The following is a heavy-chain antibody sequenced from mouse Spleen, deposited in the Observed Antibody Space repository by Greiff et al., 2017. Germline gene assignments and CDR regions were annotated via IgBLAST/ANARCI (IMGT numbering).Heavy chain of an antibody. J-gene: IGHJ1*01. Sequence: QVQLQQSGPGLVQPSQSLSITCTVSGFSLTSYGVHWVRQSPGKGLEWLGVIWSGGSTDYNAAFISRLSISKDNSKSQVFFKMNSLQADDTAIYYCARNSGYYGSSYWYFDVWGAGATVTVSS. V-gene: IGHV2-2*01. D-gene: IGHD1-1*01. CDR2: IWSGGST. CDR1: GFSLTSYG. CDR3: ARNSGYYGSSYWYFDV.